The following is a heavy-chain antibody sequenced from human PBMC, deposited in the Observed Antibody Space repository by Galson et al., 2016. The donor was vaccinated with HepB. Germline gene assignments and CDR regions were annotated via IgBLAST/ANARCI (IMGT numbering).Heavy chain of an antibody. Sequence: QSGAEVKKPGESLKISCEASGSSFTNYWIGWVRQMPGKGLEWMGMIHPGDSDARYSPSFQGQVTISADKSINTAYLQWSSLKASDTAIYYCARRGLLGITSSCPNDCSYGMDVWGQGTTVTVSS. CDR3: ARRGLLGITSSCPNDCSYGMDV. D-gene: IGHD2-2*01. J-gene: IGHJ6*02. V-gene: IGHV5-51*01. CDR2: IHPGDSDA. CDR1: GSSFTNYW.